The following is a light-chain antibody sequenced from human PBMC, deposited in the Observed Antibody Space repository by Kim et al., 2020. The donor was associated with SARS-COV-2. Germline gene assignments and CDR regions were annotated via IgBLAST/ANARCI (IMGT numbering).Light chain of an antibody. J-gene: IGLJ3*02. CDR1: SSNIGGNY. CDR2: RDN. Sequence: QPVLSQPPSVSATPGQGVTISCSGSSSNIGGNYVYWYLQLPGTAPKLLMNRDNQRPSGVPGRFSGSKSGTSASLAISALRSEDEADYYCAAWDDSLSLWVFGGGTKLTVL. CDR3: AAWDDSLSLWV. V-gene: IGLV1-47*01.